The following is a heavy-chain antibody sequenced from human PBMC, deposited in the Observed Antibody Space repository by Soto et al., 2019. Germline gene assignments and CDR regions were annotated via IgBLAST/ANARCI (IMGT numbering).Heavy chain of an antibody. D-gene: IGHD6-13*01. CDR3: AKAPRIAAAGIGDKHYFDY. V-gene: IGHV3-23*01. J-gene: IGHJ4*02. CDR2: ISGSGGST. CDR1: GFTFSSYA. Sequence: PGGSLRLSCAASGFTFSSYAMSWVRQAPGKGLEWVSAISGSGGSTYYADSVKGRFTISRDNSKNTLYLQMNSLRAEDTAVYYCAKAPRIAAAGIGDKHYFDYWGQGTLVTLSS.